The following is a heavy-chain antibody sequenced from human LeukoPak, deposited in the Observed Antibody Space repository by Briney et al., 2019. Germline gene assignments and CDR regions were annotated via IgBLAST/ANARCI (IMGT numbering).Heavy chain of an antibody. V-gene: IGHV7-4-1*02. CDR1: GYTFTSYA. Sequence: ASVKVSCKASGYTFTSYAMNWVRQAPGQGLEWMGWINTNTGNPTYAQGFTGRFVFSLDTSVSTAYLQISSLKAEDTAVYYCARGVGGSYESWFDPWGQGTLVTVSS. J-gene: IGHJ5*02. CDR3: ARGVGGSYESWFDP. CDR2: INTNTGNP. D-gene: IGHD1-26*01.